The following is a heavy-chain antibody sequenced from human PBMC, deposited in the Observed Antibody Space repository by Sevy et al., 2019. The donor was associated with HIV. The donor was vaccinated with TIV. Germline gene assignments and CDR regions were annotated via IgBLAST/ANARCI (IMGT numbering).Heavy chain of an antibody. D-gene: IGHD3-3*01. CDR3: SFWSGYASAFDI. Sequence: ASVKVSCKASGYTFTGYYIHWVRQAPGQGLEWMGWINPNSGGTNYAQKFQGRVTMTRDTSISTAYMELSRLRSDDTAVYYCSFWSGYASAFDIWGQGTMVTVSS. V-gene: IGHV1-2*02. J-gene: IGHJ3*02. CDR2: INPNSGGT. CDR1: GYTFTGYY.